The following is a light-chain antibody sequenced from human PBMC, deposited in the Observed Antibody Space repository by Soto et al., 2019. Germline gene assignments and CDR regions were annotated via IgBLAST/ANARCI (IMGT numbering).Light chain of an antibody. V-gene: IGKV3-20*01. Sequence: VLTQSQGTLSLPPGARATLSCRASQRGDSDYLAWYQQKPGHAPRLLIYGASTRATGIPDRFSGSGSETDFTLTITGLEPEDFVAYYCQQYATDPLTFGGGTKVDIK. J-gene: IGKJ4*01. CDR1: QRGDSDY. CDR2: GAS. CDR3: QQYATDPLT.